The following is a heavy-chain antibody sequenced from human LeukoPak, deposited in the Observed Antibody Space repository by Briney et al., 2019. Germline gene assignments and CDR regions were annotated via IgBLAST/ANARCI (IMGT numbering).Heavy chain of an antibody. Sequence: GESLKISCKGSGYSFNRFWIGWVRQMPGKGLEWMGIIYPGDSDTRYSPSLQGQVAISADKSISTAYLQWTSLKASDSAMYYCARLRTYGDYALDYWGQGTLVTVSS. CDR3: ARLRTYGDYALDY. J-gene: IGHJ4*02. CDR1: GYSFNRFW. V-gene: IGHV5-51*01. CDR2: IYPGDSDT. D-gene: IGHD4-17*01.